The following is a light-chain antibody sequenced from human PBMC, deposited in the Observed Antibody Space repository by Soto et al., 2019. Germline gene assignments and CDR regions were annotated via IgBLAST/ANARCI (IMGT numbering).Light chain of an antibody. Sequence: DIQMTQSPSSLSAFVGGRVTITCRASQGISNSLAWYQQKPGKGPKLLIYAASTLQSGVPSRFSGRGSGTDFTLTISSLQPEDVATYYCHKYNSALLTFGPGTKVDI. V-gene: IGKV1-27*01. CDR2: AAS. J-gene: IGKJ3*01. CDR3: HKYNSALLT. CDR1: QGISNS.